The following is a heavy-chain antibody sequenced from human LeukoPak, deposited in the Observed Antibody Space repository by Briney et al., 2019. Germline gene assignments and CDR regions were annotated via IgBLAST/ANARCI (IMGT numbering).Heavy chain of an antibody. CDR1: GGSFSGYY. CDR2: INHSGST. CDR3: ARGLPYYDILTGYYAHYFDY. J-gene: IGHJ4*02. Sequence: PSETLSLTCAVYGGSFSGYYWSWIRQPPGKGLEWIREINHSGSTNYNPSLKSRITISEGTSKNQFSLKPSSVTAADTAVYYCARGLPYYDILTGYYAHYFDYWGQGTLVTVSS. V-gene: IGHV4-34*01. D-gene: IGHD3-9*01.